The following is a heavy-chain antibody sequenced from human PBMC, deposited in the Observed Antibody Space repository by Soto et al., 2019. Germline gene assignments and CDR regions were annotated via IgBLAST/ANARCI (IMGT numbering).Heavy chain of an antibody. D-gene: IGHD2-8*02. CDR2: IFHDGNT. CDR1: GASIGSGGW. CDR3: ARHEGWTGPDQ. V-gene: IGHV4-4*02. Sequence: SETLSLTCAVSGASIGSGGWWSWVRQPPGKGLEWIAEIFHDGNTNYNPSLKSRVTISVDKSQNQFSLNVYSVTAADTAVYYCARHEGWTGPDQWGQGTQVTVSS. J-gene: IGHJ5*02.